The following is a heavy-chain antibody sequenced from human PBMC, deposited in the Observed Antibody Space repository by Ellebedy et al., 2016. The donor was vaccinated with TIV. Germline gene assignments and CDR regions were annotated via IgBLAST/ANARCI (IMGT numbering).Heavy chain of an antibody. V-gene: IGHV1-18*01. J-gene: IGHJ4*02. CDR1: GGTFSSYA. CDR3: ARRTSHDY. CDR2: ISAYNGNT. Sequence: ASVKVSCXASGGTFSSYAISWVRQAPGQGLEWMGWISAYNGNTNYAQKLQGRVTMTTDTSTSTAYMELRSLRSDDTAVYYCARRTSHDYWGQGTLVTVSS.